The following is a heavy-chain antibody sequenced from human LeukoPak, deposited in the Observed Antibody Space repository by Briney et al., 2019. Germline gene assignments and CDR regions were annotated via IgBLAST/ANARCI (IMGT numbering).Heavy chain of an antibody. CDR3: AKALDYWYFDY. CDR2: IWYDGSNK. CDR1: GFTFSSYG. V-gene: IGHV3-33*06. J-gene: IGHJ4*02. Sequence: GGSLRLSCAASGFTFSSYGMHWVRQAPGKGLEWVAVIWYDGSNKYYADSVKGRFTISRDNSKSTLYLQVNSLRAEDTAVYYCAKALDYWYFDYWGQGTLVTVSS. D-gene: IGHD2/OR15-2a*01.